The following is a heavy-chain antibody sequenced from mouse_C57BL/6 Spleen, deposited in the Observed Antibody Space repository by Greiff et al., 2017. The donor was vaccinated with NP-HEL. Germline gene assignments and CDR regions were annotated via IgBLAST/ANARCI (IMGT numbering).Heavy chain of an antibody. V-gene: IGHV1-81*01. CDR3: ARFLITTVVAKDYFDY. Sequence: VQLQQSGAELARPGASVKLSCKASGYTFTSYGISWVKQRTGQGLEWIGEIYPRSGNTYYNEKFKGKATLTADKSSSTAYMELRSLTSEDSAVYFCARFLITTVVAKDYFDYWGQGTTLTVSS. CDR2: IYPRSGNT. CDR1: GYTFTSYG. D-gene: IGHD1-1*01. J-gene: IGHJ2*01.